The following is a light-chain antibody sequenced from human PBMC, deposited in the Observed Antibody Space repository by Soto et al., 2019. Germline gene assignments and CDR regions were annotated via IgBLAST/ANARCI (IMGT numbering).Light chain of an antibody. CDR1: QSVLYSSNNKNY. V-gene: IGKV4-1*01. Sequence: DIVMTQSPDSLAVSLGERATINCKSSQSVLYSSNNKNYLAWYQQKPGQPPKLLIYWASTRESGVPDRFSGSGSGTDFTLTISRLQAEDVAVYYCQQYYRTPWTFGQGTKVESK. CDR3: QQYYRTPWT. CDR2: WAS. J-gene: IGKJ1*01.